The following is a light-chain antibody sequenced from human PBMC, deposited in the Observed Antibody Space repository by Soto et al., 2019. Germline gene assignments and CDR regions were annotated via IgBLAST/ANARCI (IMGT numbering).Light chain of an antibody. V-gene: IGKV3-15*01. CDR1: QSVSSN. Sequence: EIVMTQSPATLSVSPGERATLSCRASQSVSSNLAWYQQKPGQDPRLLIYGASTRATGIPARFSGSGSGTEFTLNISSLQSEDFAVYYCQQYNNWRPTFGQGTRLEMK. CDR3: QQYNNWRPT. CDR2: GAS. J-gene: IGKJ5*01.